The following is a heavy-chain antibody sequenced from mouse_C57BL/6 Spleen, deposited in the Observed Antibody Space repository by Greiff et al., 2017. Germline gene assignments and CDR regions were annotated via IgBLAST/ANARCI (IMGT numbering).Heavy chain of an antibody. J-gene: IGHJ2*01. D-gene: IGHD3-2*02. V-gene: IGHV5-17*01. CDR2: ISSGSSTI. CDR1: GFTFSDYG. CDR3: ATTAQATSNPHLDY. Sequence: EVQLQQSGGGLVKPGGSLKLSCAASGFTFSDYGMHWVRQAPEKGLEWVAYISSGSSTIYYADTVKGRFTISRDNAKNTLFLQMTSLRSEDTAMYYCATTAQATSNPHLDYWGQGTTLTVSS.